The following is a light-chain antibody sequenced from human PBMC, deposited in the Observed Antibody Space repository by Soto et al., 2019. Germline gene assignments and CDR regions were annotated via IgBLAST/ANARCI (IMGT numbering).Light chain of an antibody. CDR3: HQYGISP. CDR1: HSVSSTY. Sequence: EIVLTQSPGTLSLSPGERATLSCRASHSVSSTYLAWYQQKPGQAPRLLISGASTRATGVPDRFSGSGSGTEFSLTISRLEPEDFAVYYCHQYGISPFGGGTKVDNK. V-gene: IGKV3-20*01. CDR2: GAS. J-gene: IGKJ4*01.